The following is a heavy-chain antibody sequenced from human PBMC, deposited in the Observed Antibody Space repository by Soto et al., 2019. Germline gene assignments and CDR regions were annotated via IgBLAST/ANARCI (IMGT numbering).Heavy chain of an antibody. Sequence: QVQLQESGPGLVKPSETLSLTCTVSGASVSSGSYYWSWIRQPPGKGLEWIGYIYYTGSTNYNPSPKSRVTISVDTSKNQFSLKLSSVTAADTAVYYCAGYLAARPYYFDYWGQGTLVTVSS. J-gene: IGHJ4*02. CDR1: GASVSSGSYY. CDR2: IYYTGST. D-gene: IGHD6-6*01. CDR3: AGYLAARPYYFDY. V-gene: IGHV4-61*01.